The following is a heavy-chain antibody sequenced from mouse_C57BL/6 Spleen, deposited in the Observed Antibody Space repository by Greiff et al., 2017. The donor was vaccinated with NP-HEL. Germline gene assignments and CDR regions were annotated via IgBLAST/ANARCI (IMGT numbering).Heavy chain of an antibody. CDR1: GFNIKDDY. CDR3: TLITTVVEGGFDY. Sequence: EVQLQQSGAELVRPGASVKLSCTASGFNIKDDYMHWVKQRPEQGLEWIGWIDPENGDTEYASKFQGKATITADTSSNTAYLQLSSLTSEDTAVYYCTLITTVVEGGFDYWGQGTTLTVSS. D-gene: IGHD1-1*01. V-gene: IGHV14-4*01. CDR2: IDPENGDT. J-gene: IGHJ2*01.